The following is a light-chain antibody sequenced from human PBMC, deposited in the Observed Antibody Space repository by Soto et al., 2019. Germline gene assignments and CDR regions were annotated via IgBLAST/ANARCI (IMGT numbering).Light chain of an antibody. CDR3: QQYNNWPTWT. Sequence: EIVFTQSPATLSLSPGERATLSCRASQSVSSYLAWYQQKPGQAPRLLIYGASTRATGIPARFSGSGSGTEFTLTISSLQAEDSAVYFCQQYNNWPTWTFGQGTKVDIK. V-gene: IGKV3-15*01. J-gene: IGKJ1*01. CDR2: GAS. CDR1: QSVSSY.